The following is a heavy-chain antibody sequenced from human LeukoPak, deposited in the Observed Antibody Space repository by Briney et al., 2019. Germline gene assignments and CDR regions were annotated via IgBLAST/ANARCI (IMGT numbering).Heavy chain of an antibody. CDR1: GYPFTGYY. Sequence: ASVKVSCKASGYPFTGYYMHWVRQAPGQGLEWMGWINPNSGGTNYAQKFQGRVTMTRDTSISTAYMELSRLRSDDTAVYYCAREGDSSSWPNFDYWGQGTLVTVSS. V-gene: IGHV1-2*02. CDR3: AREGDSSSWPNFDY. J-gene: IGHJ4*02. CDR2: INPNSGGT. D-gene: IGHD6-13*01.